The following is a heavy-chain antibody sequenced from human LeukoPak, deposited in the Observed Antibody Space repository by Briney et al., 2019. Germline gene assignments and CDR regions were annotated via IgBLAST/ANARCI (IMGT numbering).Heavy chain of an antibody. Sequence: PGGSLRHSCAASGFTFSNSNMNWVRQAPGKGLEWLSFISTSSSTIYYADSVKGRFTISRDNAKNSLFLQMNNLRDEDTAVYYCARPLVFGGQGTLVTVSS. CDR3: ARPLVF. V-gene: IGHV3-48*02. CDR2: ISTSSSTI. D-gene: IGHD6-6*01. J-gene: IGHJ4*02. CDR1: GFTFSNSN.